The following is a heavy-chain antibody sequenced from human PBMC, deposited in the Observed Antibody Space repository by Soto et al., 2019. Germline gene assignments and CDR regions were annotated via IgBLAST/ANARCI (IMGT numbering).Heavy chain of an antibody. D-gene: IGHD3-22*01. J-gene: IGHJ4*02. CDR3: ARGPDSSGYYYVGFDFDY. CDR2: INPSGGST. Sequence: ASVNVSCQASGYSFTSYYMHWVRQAPGQGLEWMGIINPSGGSTSYAQKFQGRVTMTRDTSTSTVYMELSSLRSEDTAVYYCARGPDSSGYYYVGFDFDYWGQGTLVTVSS. V-gene: IGHV1-46*01. CDR1: GYSFTSYY.